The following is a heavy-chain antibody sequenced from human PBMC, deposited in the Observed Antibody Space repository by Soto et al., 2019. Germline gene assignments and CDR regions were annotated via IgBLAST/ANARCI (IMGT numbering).Heavy chain of an antibody. CDR1: EECISRWAYY. CDR3: VRAHDYDNLSLLDP. V-gene: IGHV4-30-4*01. Sequence: PSETRSLACTVGEECISRWAYYWCWIRQPPGKGLEWIGYIYYSGSTYYNPSLKSRVTISVDTSKNQFSLKLSSVTAADTAVYYCVRAHDYDNLSLLDPWGLGTLVTVSS. D-gene: IGHD3-22*01. CDR2: IYYSGST. J-gene: IGHJ5*02.